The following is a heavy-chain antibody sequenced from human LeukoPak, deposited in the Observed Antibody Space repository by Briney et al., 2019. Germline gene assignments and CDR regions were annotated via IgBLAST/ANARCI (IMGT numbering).Heavy chain of an antibody. CDR3: ARDLEAYCGGDCYSGNFDY. CDR2: ISSSSSYT. CDR1: GFTFSDYY. J-gene: IGHJ4*02. V-gene: IGHV3-11*06. D-gene: IGHD2-21*02. Sequence: GGSLRLSCAPSGFTFSDYYMTWIRQAPGKGLEWVSYISSSSSYTNYADSVKARFTISRENAKNSLYLQMNSLRAEDTAVYYCARDLEAYCGGDCYSGNFDYWGQGTLVTVSS.